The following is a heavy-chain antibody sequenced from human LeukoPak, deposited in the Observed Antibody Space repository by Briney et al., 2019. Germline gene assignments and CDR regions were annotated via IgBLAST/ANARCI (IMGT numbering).Heavy chain of an antibody. Sequence: GSLRLSCAASGFTFSSYSMNWVRQAPGKGLEWVSSISSSSSYIYYADSVKGRFTISRDNAKNSLYLQMNSLRAEDTAVYYCARVPYSSSWYFDYWGQGTLVTVSS. D-gene: IGHD6-13*01. CDR2: ISSSSSYI. J-gene: IGHJ4*02. V-gene: IGHV3-21*01. CDR1: GFTFSSYS. CDR3: ARVPYSSSWYFDY.